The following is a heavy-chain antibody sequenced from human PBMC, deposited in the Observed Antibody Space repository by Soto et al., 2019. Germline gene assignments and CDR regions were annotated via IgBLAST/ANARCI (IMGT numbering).Heavy chain of an antibody. CDR1: GGSFSSGGSY. V-gene: IGHV4-31*03. D-gene: IGHD2-2*01. CDR2: IYYSGST. Sequence: QVQLQESGPGLVKPSQTLSLPCTVSGGSFSSGGSYWGWIRQHPGKGLEWIGYIYYSGSTYYNPSLKSRVTISVDTSKNQFSLKLSSVTAADTAVYYCAREYCSSTSCYARHFDYWGQGTLVTVSS. J-gene: IGHJ4*02. CDR3: AREYCSSTSCYARHFDY.